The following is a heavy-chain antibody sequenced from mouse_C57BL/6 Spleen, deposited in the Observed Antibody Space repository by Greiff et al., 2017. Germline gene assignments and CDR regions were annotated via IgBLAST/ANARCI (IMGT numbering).Heavy chain of an antibody. CDR1: GYTFTDYY. D-gene: IGHD1-1*01. Sequence: QVTLKVSGAELVKPGASVKISCKASGYTFTDYYVNWVKQRPGQGLEWIGKIGPGSGSTYYNEKFKGKATLTADKSSSTAYMQLSSLTSEDSAVYFCASRTTVVALDYWGQGTTLTVSS. CDR2: IGPGSGST. J-gene: IGHJ2*01. CDR3: ASRTTVVALDY. V-gene: IGHV1-77*01.